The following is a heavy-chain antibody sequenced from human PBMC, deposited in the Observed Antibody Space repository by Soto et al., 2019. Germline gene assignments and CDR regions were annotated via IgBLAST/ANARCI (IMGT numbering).Heavy chain of an antibody. Sequence: QVQLVQSGAEVKRPGASVKVSCKASGDTLKTFDVSWVRQAPGQGPEWMAWITTHNGDTNFAQKFRGRGSLTADTSAATAFMDLRNLRSDDTGVYFCASFTFTRAGDNYSYYMDVWGQGTTVTVS. CDR2: ITTHNGDT. D-gene: IGHD1-1*01. J-gene: IGHJ6*03. V-gene: IGHV1-18*04. CDR1: GDTLKTFD. CDR3: ASFTFTRAGDNYSYYMDV.